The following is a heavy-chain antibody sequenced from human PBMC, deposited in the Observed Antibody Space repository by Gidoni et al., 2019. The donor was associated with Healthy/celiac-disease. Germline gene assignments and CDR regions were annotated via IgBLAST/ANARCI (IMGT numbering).Heavy chain of an antibody. Sequence: QVQLVESGGGVVQPGRSLRLSCAASGFTFSSYGMHWVRQAPGKGLEWVAVISYDGSNKYYADSVKGRFTISRDNSKNTLYLQMNSLRAEDTAVYYCANLMIEGATNGMDVWGQGTTVTVSS. J-gene: IGHJ6*02. CDR3: ANLMIEGATNGMDV. CDR2: ISYDGSNK. CDR1: GFTFSSYG. V-gene: IGHV3-30*18. D-gene: IGHD1-26*01.